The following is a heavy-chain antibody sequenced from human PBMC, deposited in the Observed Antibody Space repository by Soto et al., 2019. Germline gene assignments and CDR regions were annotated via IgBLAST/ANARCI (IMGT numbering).Heavy chain of an antibody. CDR1: GFTFSSYA. CDR2: ISDSGGST. J-gene: IGHJ2*01. V-gene: IGHV3-23*01. D-gene: IGHD3-10*01. CDR3: VKSLYGPGPYYDQPGYFGL. Sequence: EVQLLESGGGLVQPGGSLRLSCTASGFTFSSYAMSWVRQAPGKGLEWLSVISDSGGSTYHADSVKGRFTMSRDKSKNPLCLHMNGLAAEDTAVCHCVKSLYGPGPYYDQPGYFGLWGRGALVTVSS.